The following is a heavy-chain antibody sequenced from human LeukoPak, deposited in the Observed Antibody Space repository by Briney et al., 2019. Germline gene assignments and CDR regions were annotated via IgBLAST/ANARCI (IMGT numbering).Heavy chain of an antibody. CDR1: GFTFSSYS. CDR2: ISSSSTYI. D-gene: IGHD3-9*01. V-gene: IGHV3-21*01. J-gene: IGHJ4*02. Sequence: PGGSLRLSCAASGFTFSSYSMNWVRQAPGKGLEWVSSISSSSTYIYYADSVKGRFTISRDNAKNSLYLQMNSLRAEDTAVYYCARRDILTGYSFPTFDYWGQGTLVTVSS. CDR3: ARRDILTGYSFPTFDY.